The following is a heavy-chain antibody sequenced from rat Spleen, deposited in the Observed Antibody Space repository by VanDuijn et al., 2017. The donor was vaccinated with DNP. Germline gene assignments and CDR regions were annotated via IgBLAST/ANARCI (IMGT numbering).Heavy chain of an antibody. V-gene: IGHV5-22*01. CDR2: ISYAGGST. Sequence: EVQLVESGGGLVQPGNSLKLSCAASGFTFSDYYMAWVRQAPTKGLEWVAYISYAGGSTYHGDSVKGRFTISRDNAESTLYLQMNSLRSEDMATYFCARHGRRLFDYWGQGVMVTVSS. CDR3: ARHGRRLFDY. CDR1: GFTFSDYY. D-gene: IGHD1-11*01. J-gene: IGHJ2*01.